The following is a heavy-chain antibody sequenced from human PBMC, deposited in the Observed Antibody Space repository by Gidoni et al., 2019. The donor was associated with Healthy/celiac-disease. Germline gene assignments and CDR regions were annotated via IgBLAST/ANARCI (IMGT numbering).Heavy chain of an antibody. CDR1: GFTFSSYE. CDR3: ARGDDFWSGYYIV. Sequence: EVQLVESGGGLVQPGGSLRLSCAASGFTFSSYEMNWVRQAPGKGLEWVSYISSSGSTIYYADSVKGRFTISRDNAKNSLYLQMNSLRAEDTAVYYCARGDDFWSGYYIVGGQGTLVTVSS. CDR2: ISSSGSTI. J-gene: IGHJ4*02. D-gene: IGHD3-3*01. V-gene: IGHV3-48*03.